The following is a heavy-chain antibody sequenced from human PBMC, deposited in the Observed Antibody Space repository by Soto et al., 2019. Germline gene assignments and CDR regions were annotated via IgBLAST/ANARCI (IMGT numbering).Heavy chain of an antibody. J-gene: IGHJ4*02. CDR2: ISYSGNT. V-gene: IGHV4-39*01. D-gene: IGHD2-2*01. CDR3: ARRLQLFPVDS. Sequence: QLQLQESGPGLVKSSETLSLICSVSGGSFSSSASDWAWIRQPPGGRLEWIGSISYSGNTYYNPSLTSRVTISADTSKTQLSLSLSPVTAADTAVYYCARRLQLFPVDSWGQGTLVTVAS. CDR1: GGSFSSSASD.